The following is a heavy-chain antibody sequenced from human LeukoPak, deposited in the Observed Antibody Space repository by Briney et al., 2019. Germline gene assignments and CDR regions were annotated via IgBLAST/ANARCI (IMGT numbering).Heavy chain of an antibody. Sequence: PETLSLTCTVSGGSLSSYYWGWIRQPPGKGREWFGSIYYSGSTYYNPTLKSRVTISVDTSKNQFSLKLCSVTAADTAVYYCARDCLYYYDSSGYLAGQYWGQGTRVTVSS. D-gene: IGHD3-22*01. J-gene: IGHJ4*02. CDR3: ARDCLYYYDSSGYLAGQY. CDR2: IYYSGST. CDR1: GGSLSSYY. V-gene: IGHV4-39*07.